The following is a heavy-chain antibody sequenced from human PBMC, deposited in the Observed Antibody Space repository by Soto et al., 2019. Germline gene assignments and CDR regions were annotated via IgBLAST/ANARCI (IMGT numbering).Heavy chain of an antibody. Sequence: ASVKVSCKVSGYTLTELAMHWVRQAPGKGLEWMGGFDPEDGETIYAQKFQGRVTMTEDTSTDTAYMELSSLRSEDTAVYYCATAPRWNYVLYFDYWGQGTLVTVSS. J-gene: IGHJ4*02. CDR3: ATAPRWNYVLYFDY. CDR1: GYTLTELA. D-gene: IGHD1-7*01. V-gene: IGHV1-24*01. CDR2: FDPEDGET.